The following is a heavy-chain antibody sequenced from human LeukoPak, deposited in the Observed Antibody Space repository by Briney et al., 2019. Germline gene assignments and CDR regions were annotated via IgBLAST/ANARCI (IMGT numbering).Heavy chain of an antibody. J-gene: IGHJ4*02. CDR3: ARRRYYDSSGYFDF. V-gene: IGHV5-51*01. CDR1: GYSFTNYW. Sequence: GESLKISCKGSGYSFTNYWIGWGRQLPGKGLDWMGIIYPGDSVTRYSPSFQGQFTISAVQSISTAYLQWSSLKASDTAMYYCARRRYYDSSGYFDFWGQGTLVTVSS. CDR2: IYPGDSVT. D-gene: IGHD3-22*01.